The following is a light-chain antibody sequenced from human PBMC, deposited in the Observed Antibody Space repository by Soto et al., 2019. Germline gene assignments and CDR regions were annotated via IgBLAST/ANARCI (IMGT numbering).Light chain of an antibody. J-gene: IGLJ3*02. CDR3: AAWDDSLIWV. CDR1: SSNIGSNY. CDR2: RNN. V-gene: IGLV1-47*01. Sequence: QPVLTQPPSASGTPGQRVTISCSGSSSNIGSNYVYWYQQLPGTAPKLLIYRNNQRPSGVPDRFSCSKSGTSASLAISGLRSEDEADYYCAAWDDSLIWVFGGGTKVTVL.